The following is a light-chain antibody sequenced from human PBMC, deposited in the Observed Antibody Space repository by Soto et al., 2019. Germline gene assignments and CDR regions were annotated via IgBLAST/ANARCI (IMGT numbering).Light chain of an antibody. V-gene: IGLV2-14*01. CDR3: SSYTTSSTVV. CDR1: SSDVGTYKY. CDR2: DVS. Sequence: QSALTQPASVSGSPGQSITISCTGTSSDVGTYKYVSWYQQHPGKAPKLMIYDVSNRPSGVSNRFSGSKSGNTASLTISGLRAEDEADYYCSSYTTSSTVVFGGGTQLTVL. J-gene: IGLJ2*01.